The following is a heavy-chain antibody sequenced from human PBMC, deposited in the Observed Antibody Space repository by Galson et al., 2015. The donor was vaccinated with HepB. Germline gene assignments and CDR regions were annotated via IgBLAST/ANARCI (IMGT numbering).Heavy chain of an antibody. CDR1: GFTFSDYY. Sequence: SLRLSCAASGFTFSDYYMSWIRQAPGKGLEWVSYISSSSSYTNYADSVKGRFTISRDNAKNSLYLQMNSLRAEDAAVYYCARDGVVVVAASYYYYGMDVWGQGTTVTVSS. CDR3: ARDGVVVVAASYYYYGMDV. CDR2: ISSSSSYT. J-gene: IGHJ6*02. V-gene: IGHV3-11*05. D-gene: IGHD2-15*01.